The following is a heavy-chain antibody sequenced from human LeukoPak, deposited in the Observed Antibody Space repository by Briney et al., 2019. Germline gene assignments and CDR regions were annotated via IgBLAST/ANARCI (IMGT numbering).Heavy chain of an antibody. CDR2: IYYSGGT. J-gene: IGHJ3*02. CDR3: ARPSRSVSAAGAFDI. V-gene: IGHV4-59*01. CDR1: GGSISNYF. Sequence: PSETLSLTCTVSGGSISNYFWSWIRQPPGKGLEWIGYIYYSGGTNYNPSLKSRVTISVDTSKHQFSLKLSSVTAADTAVYYCARPSRSVSAAGAFDIWGLGTMVTVSS. D-gene: IGHD5/OR15-5a*01.